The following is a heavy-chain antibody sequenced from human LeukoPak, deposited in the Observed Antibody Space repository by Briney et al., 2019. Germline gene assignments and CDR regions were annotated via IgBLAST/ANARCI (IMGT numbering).Heavy chain of an antibody. J-gene: IGHJ4*02. Sequence: SETLSLTCTVSGGSISSSSYYWGWIRQPPGKGLEWIGSIYYSGSTYYNPSLKSRVTISVDTSKNQFSLKLSSVTAADTAVYYCARGGDGYGDYAEGLDYWGQGTLVTVSS. D-gene: IGHD4-17*01. CDR1: GGSISSSSYY. CDR3: ARGGDGYGDYAEGLDY. CDR2: IYYSGST. V-gene: IGHV4-39*07.